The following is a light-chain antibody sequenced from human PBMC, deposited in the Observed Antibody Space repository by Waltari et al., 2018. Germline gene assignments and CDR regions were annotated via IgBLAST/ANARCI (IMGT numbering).Light chain of an antibody. Sequence: DIVVTQSPLSLPVTPGEPASISCRSSQSLLHSNGYNYLDWYLQKPGQSPQLLIYLGSNRASGVPDRFSGSGSGTDFTLKISRVEAEDVGVYYCMQSLRALWTFSQGTKVEIK. J-gene: IGKJ1*01. CDR3: MQSLRALWT. CDR2: LGS. V-gene: IGKV2-28*01. CDR1: QSLLHSNGYNY.